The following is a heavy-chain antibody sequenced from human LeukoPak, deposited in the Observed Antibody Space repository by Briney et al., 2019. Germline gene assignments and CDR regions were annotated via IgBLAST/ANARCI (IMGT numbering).Heavy chain of an antibody. CDR1: GFTFSSYA. CDR2: IYSGGST. D-gene: IGHD3-16*01. J-gene: IGHJ6*02. Sequence: GGSLRLSCAASGFTFSSYAMSWVRQAPGKGLEWVSVIYSGGSTYYADSVKGRFTISRDNSKNTLYLQMNSLRAEDTAVYYCARTLSAMVTFDYGMDVWGRGTTVTVSS. V-gene: IGHV3-66*01. CDR3: ARTLSAMVTFDYGMDV.